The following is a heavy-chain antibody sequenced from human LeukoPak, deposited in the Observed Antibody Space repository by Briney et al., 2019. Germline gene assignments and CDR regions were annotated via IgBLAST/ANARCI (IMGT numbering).Heavy chain of an antibody. CDR3: ARHGALRAAAGTKGAFDY. J-gene: IGHJ4*02. CDR2: IYYSGST. Sequence: TSETLSLTCTVSGGSISSYYWSWIRQPPGKGLEWIGYIYYSGSTNYNPSLKSRVTISVDTSKNQFSLKLSSVTAADTAVYYCARHGALRAAAGTKGAFDYWGQGTLVTVSS. D-gene: IGHD6-13*01. V-gene: IGHV4-59*08. CDR1: GGSISSYY.